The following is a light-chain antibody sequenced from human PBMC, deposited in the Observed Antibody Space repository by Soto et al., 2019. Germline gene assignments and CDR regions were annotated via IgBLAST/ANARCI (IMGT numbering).Light chain of an antibody. CDR3: KQYNNWPT. V-gene: IGKV3-15*01. Sequence: EIVMTQSPATLSVSPGERATLSCRASQSVNSNLAWYQQKPGQAPSLLIYGASTRATGVPARFSGSGSGTEFTLTISSLQSEDFAVYYCKQYNNWPTFGQGTKVEIK. CDR2: GAS. J-gene: IGKJ1*01. CDR1: QSVNSN.